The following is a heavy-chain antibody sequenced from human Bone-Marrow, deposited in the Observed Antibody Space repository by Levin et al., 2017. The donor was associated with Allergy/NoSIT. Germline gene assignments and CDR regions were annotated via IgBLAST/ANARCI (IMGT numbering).Heavy chain of an antibody. V-gene: IGHV2-5*02. J-gene: IGHJ4*02. D-gene: IGHD5-12*01. CDR3: AHRRAIRFVATVGQWLPPPLDY. Sequence: VSGPTLVKPPQTLTLTCTLSGLSLSTSGVGVGWIRQPPGKALEWLALIYWDDDKRHSSSLKSRPTITKDPSKNQVVLTMTNMDPVDTATYYCAHRRAIRFVATVGQWLPPPLDYWGQGTLVTVSS. CDR1: GLSLSTSGVG. CDR2: IYWDDDK.